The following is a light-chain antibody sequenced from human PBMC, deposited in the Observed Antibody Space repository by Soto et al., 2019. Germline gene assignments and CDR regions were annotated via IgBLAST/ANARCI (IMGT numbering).Light chain of an antibody. J-gene: IGLJ2*01. Sequence: QPVLTQSPSASASLGASVKVTCTLSSGHSNYAVAWHQQQPEKGPRYLMKVNADGSHSKGDGIPDRFSGSSSGAERYLTISSLQSEDEADYYWQTWGTGIGVFGGGTKLTVL. CDR1: SGHSNYA. V-gene: IGLV4-69*01. CDR3: QTWGTGIGV. CDR2: VNADGSH.